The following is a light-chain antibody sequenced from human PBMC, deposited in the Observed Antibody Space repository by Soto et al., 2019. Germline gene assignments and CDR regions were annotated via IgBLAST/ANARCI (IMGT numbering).Light chain of an antibody. CDR3: QQSYSTPQNT. J-gene: IGKJ2*01. CDR2: AAS. V-gene: IGKV1-39*01. Sequence: DIQMTQSPSSLSASVGDRVTITCRASQSIGYYLNWYQQKPGTAPKLLIYAASSLQSGVPSRFSGSGSGTDFSLTISSLQPEDFATYYCQQSYSTPQNTFGQGTKLDIK. CDR1: QSIGYY.